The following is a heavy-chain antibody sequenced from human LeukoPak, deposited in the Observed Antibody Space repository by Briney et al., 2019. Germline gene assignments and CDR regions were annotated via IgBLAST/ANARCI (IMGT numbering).Heavy chain of an antibody. J-gene: IGHJ4*02. CDR1: GFTFSSCP. CDR3: AKAPYGSGSYGDY. Sequence: GGSLRLSCAASGFTFSSCPMRWVRQAPGKGREWVSAFSVSGGSTYYADSVKGRFTISLDNSTNTLYLQMNSVRAEDTAVYYCAKAPYGSGSYGDYWGQGTLVTVSS. CDR2: FSVSGGST. D-gene: IGHD3-10*01. V-gene: IGHV3-23*01.